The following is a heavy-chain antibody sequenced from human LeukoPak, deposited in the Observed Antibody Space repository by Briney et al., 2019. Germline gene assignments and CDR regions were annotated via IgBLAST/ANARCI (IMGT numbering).Heavy chain of an antibody. Sequence: ASVKVSCKASGYTFTSYAMHWVRQAPGQRLEWMGWINAGNGNTKYSQKFQGRVTITGDTSASTAYMELSSLRSEDTAVYYCASGYCSSTSCYSFDYWSQGTLVTVSS. J-gene: IGHJ4*02. V-gene: IGHV1-3*01. CDR1: GYTFTSYA. CDR3: ASGYCSSTSCYSFDY. D-gene: IGHD2-2*03. CDR2: INAGNGNT.